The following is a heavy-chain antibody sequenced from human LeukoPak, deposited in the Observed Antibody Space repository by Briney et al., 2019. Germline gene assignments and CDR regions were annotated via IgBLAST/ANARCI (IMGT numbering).Heavy chain of an antibody. V-gene: IGHV4-4*02. CDR2: IYHSGST. J-gene: IGHJ4*02. D-gene: IGHD6-6*01. CDR1: GGSIRSSTW. CDR3: ARHSEEDGSNPKPLDY. Sequence: PSETLSLTCAVSGGSIRSSTWWSWVRQPPGKGLEWIGEIYHSGSTTYNPSLKSRVTISVDKSKNHFSLRLSSVTAADTSVYYCARHSEEDGSNPKPLDYWGQGTLVTVSS.